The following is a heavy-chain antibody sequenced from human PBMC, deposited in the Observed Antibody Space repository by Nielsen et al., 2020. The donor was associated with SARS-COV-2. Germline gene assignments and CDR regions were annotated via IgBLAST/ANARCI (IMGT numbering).Heavy chain of an antibody. J-gene: IGHJ4*02. CDR1: GFTVSSNY. CDR3: ARDPAVAGT. CDR2: IYSGGST. V-gene: IGHV3-53*01. D-gene: IGHD6-19*01. Sequence: GESLKISCAAPGFTVSSNYMSWVRQAPGKGLEWVSVIYSGGSTYYADSVKGRFTISRDNAKNSLYLQMNSLRAEDTAVYYCARDPAVAGTWGQGTLVTVSS.